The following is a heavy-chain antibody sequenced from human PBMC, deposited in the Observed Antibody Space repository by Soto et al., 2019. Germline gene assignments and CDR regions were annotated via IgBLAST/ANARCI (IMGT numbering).Heavy chain of an antibody. CDR3: ARGSRRGGFYYYYYGMDV. CDR1: GFTFDDYG. Sequence: GGSLRLSCAASGFTFDDYGMSWVRQAPGKGLEWVSGINWNGGSTGYADSVKGRFTISRDNAKNSLYLQMNSLRAEDTALYYCARGSRRGGFYYYYYGMDVWGQGTTVTVSS. CDR2: INWNGGST. V-gene: IGHV3-20*04. J-gene: IGHJ6*02.